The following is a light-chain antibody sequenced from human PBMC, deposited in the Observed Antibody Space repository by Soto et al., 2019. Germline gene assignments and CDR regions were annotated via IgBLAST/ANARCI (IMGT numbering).Light chain of an antibody. J-gene: IGKJ4*01. Sequence: EIVLTQSPGTLSLSPGERATLSCRASQSVSSSYLAWYQQKPGQAPGLLIYGASSRATGIPDRFRGSGSGTDLTLTISRLEPEDFAVYYCQQYGSSGLTFGGGTKVEIK. V-gene: IGKV3-20*01. CDR1: QSVSSSY. CDR2: GAS. CDR3: QQYGSSGLT.